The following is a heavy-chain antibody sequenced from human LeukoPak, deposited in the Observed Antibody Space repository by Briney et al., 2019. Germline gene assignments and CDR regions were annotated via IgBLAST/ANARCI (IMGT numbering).Heavy chain of an antibody. D-gene: IGHD6-25*01. CDR1: GFTFDDYA. J-gene: IGHJ4*02. V-gene: IGHV3-9*01. CDR3: ARDARQRSDY. Sequence: GGSLRLSCAASGFTFDDYAMHWVRQAPGKGLEWVSGISWNSGRIGYADSVKGRFTISRDNADNSLYLQMNSLRAEDTALYYCARDARQRSDYWGLGTLVTVSS. CDR2: ISWNSGRI.